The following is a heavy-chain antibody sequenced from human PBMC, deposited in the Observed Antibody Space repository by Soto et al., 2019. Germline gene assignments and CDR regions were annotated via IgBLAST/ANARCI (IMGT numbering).Heavy chain of an antibody. Sequence: SETLSLTCTVSGDSISTSTYYWAWIRQPPGKGLEWIGNIFYTGSTYYNPSLKSRVTISADMSRNQFSLKLSSVTAADTAVYYCARQNYYDSSCYNFWGQGTLVTVSP. CDR2: IFYTGST. CDR1: GDSISTSTYY. J-gene: IGHJ4*02. CDR3: ARQNYYDSSCYNF. V-gene: IGHV4-39*01. D-gene: IGHD3-22*01.